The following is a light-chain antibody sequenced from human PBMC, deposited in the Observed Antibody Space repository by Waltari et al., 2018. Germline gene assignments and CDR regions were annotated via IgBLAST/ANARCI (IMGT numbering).Light chain of an antibody. CDR1: QSVLYTSNNKNY. CDR2: WAS. Sequence: DIVMTQSPDSLAVSLGESATINCNSSQSVLYTSNNKNYLAWYHQKPGQPPKLLIYWASTRESGVPDRFSGSGSGTDFTLTISSLQAEDVAVYYCQQYYSTPLTFGGGTKVEIK. J-gene: IGKJ4*01. CDR3: QQYYSTPLT. V-gene: IGKV4-1*01.